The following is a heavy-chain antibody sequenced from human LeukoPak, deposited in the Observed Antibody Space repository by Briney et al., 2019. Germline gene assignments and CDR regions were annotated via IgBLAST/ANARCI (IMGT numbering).Heavy chain of an antibody. V-gene: IGHV1-69*04. J-gene: IGHJ6*02. Sequence: SVKVSCKASGGTFSSYAISWVRQAPGQGLEWMGRIIPILGIANYAQKFQGRVTTTADKSTSTAYMELSSLRSEDTAVYYCARVLWDIVVVPAAPGDYYYGMDVWGQGTTVTVSS. CDR1: GGTFSSYA. CDR3: ARVLWDIVVVPAAPGDYYYGMDV. CDR2: IIPILGIA. D-gene: IGHD2-2*01.